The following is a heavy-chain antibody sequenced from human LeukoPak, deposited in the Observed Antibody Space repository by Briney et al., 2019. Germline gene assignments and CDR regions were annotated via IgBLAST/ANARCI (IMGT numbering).Heavy chain of an antibody. CDR3: TCIVAAADY. Sequence: SGGSLRLSCAASGFTFSGSAMHWVRQASGKGLEWVGRIRSKANSYATAYAASVKGRFTISRDDSKNTAYLQMNSLKTEDTAVYYCTCIVAAADYWGQGTLVTVSS. CDR2: IRSKANSYAT. CDR1: GFTFSGSA. D-gene: IGHD6-13*01. V-gene: IGHV3-73*01. J-gene: IGHJ4*02.